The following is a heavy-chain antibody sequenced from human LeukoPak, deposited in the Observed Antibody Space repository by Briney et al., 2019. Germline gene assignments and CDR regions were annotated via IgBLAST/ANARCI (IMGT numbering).Heavy chain of an antibody. CDR2: INHSGST. D-gene: IGHD6-13*01. J-gene: IGHJ4*02. CDR1: GGSFSGYY. Sequence: SETLSLTCAVYGGSFSGYYWSWIRQPPGKGLEWIGEINHSGSTNYNPSLKSRVTISVDTSKNQFSLKLSSVTAADTAVYYCARGRYSGSWYSRGLGYWGQGTLVTVSS. CDR3: ARGRYSGSWYSRGLGY. V-gene: IGHV4-34*01.